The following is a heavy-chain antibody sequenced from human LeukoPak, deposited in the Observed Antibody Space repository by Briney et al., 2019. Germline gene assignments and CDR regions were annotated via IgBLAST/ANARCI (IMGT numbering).Heavy chain of an antibody. CDR1: GYSFTHYW. V-gene: IGHV5-51*01. CDR3: ARSGSLGTFDI. CDR2: IYPGDSDT. J-gene: IGHJ3*02. D-gene: IGHD1-26*01. Sequence: GESLKISCKGSGYSFTHYWIGWVRQMPGKSLEWMGIIYPGDSDTRYSPSFQGQVTISADKAISTAYLQWSGLKASDTAIYYCARSGSLGTFDIWGQGTMVTVSS.